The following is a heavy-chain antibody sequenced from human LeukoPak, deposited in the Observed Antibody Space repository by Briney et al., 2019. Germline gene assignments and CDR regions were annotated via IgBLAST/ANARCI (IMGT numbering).Heavy chain of an antibody. D-gene: IGHD2-21*02. Sequence: GGSLRLSCAASGFTFSSYAMSWVRQVPGKGLEWVSVISGSGDNTYYADSVKGRFTISRDNSKNMLYLQMNSLRAEDTAVYYCAKTAYCGGDCYPYYFDYWGQGTLVTVSS. CDR1: GFTFSSYA. CDR2: ISGSGDNT. J-gene: IGHJ4*02. CDR3: AKTAYCGGDCYPYYFDY. V-gene: IGHV3-23*01.